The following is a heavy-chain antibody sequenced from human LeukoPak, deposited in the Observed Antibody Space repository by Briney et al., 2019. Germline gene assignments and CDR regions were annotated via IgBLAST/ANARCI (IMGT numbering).Heavy chain of an antibody. CDR3: ARSRSSYDAFDI. J-gene: IGHJ3*02. CDR2: IIPILGIA. V-gene: IGHV1-69*04. D-gene: IGHD4-11*01. Sequence: EASVKVSCKPSGGTFSSYAISWVRHAPGQGREWMGRIIPILGIANYAQKFQGRVTITADKCTSTAYMELSSLRSEDTAVYYCARSRSSYDAFDIWGQGTMVTVSS. CDR1: GGTFSSYA.